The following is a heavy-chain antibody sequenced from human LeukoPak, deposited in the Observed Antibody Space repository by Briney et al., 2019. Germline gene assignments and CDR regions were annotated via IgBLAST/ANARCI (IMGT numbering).Heavy chain of an antibody. Sequence: ASVKVSRKASGYTFTSYYMHWVRQAPGQGLEWMGIINPSGGGTSYAQKFQGRVTMTRDTSTSTVYMELSSLRSEDTAVYYCAGGTTVTNFDYWGQGTLVTVSS. CDR1: GYTFTSYY. D-gene: IGHD4-17*01. CDR2: INPSGGGT. CDR3: AGGTTVTNFDY. J-gene: IGHJ4*02. V-gene: IGHV1-46*01.